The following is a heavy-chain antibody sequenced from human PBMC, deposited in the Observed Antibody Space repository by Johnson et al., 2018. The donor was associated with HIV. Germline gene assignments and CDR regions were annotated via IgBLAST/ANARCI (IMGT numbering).Heavy chain of an antibody. J-gene: IGHJ3*02. CDR1: RIFFDDYG. D-gene: IGHD2-2*03. Sequence: VQLVESGGGLVKPGGSLRLSCADSRIFFDDYGMSGVRQSPGKGLEWVSGLNCSGGRTGYADSVKGRFTISRDNAMNSLYLQMNSLRAEDTAVYSCASGYCSSTSCYGRKLLDDAFDIWGQGTMVTVSS. V-gene: IGHV3-20*04. CDR2: LNCSGGRT. CDR3: ASGYCSSTSCYGRKLLDDAFDI.